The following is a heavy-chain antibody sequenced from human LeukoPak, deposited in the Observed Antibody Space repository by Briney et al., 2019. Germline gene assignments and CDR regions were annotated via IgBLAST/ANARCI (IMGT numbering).Heavy chain of an antibody. D-gene: IGHD2-8*02. Sequence: PGGSLRLSCAASVFTFSSSAMSWVRQAPRKGLEWGSVIFVIGTTTRYAESVKGRFTISRDNSKNTVFLQMNSLRAEDTAVYYCAVTPGYCTGENYYCPLAYWGQGTLVTVSS. CDR1: VFTFSSSA. J-gene: IGHJ4*02. V-gene: IGHV3-23*01. CDR2: IFVIGTTT. CDR3: AVTPGYCTGENYYCPLAY.